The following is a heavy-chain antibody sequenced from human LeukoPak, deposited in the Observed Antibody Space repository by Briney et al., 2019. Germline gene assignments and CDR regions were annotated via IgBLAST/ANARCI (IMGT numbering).Heavy chain of an antibody. CDR2: IIPIFGTA. J-gene: IGHJ4*02. CDR3: ASFWGLAAAGLR. CDR1: GGTFSSYA. Sequence: ASVKVSCKASGGTFSSYAISWVRQAPGQGFEWMGGIIPIFGTANYAQKFQGRVTITADESTSTAYMELSSLRSEDTAVYYCASFWGLAAAGLRWGQGTLVTVSS. V-gene: IGHV1-69*13. D-gene: IGHD6-13*01.